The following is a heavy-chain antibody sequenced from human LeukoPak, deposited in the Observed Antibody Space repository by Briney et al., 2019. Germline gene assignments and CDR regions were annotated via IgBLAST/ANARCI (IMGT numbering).Heavy chain of an antibody. CDR2: INPNSGGT. CDR3: ARGWVVRGVIRWFGP. D-gene: IGHD3-10*01. Sequence: ASVKVSCKASGYTFTGYYMHWVRQAPGQGLEWMGWINPNSGGTNYAQKFQGRVTMTRDTSISTAYMELSRLRSDDTAVYYCARGWVVRGVIRWFGPWGQGTLVTVSS. V-gene: IGHV1-2*02. J-gene: IGHJ5*02. CDR1: GYTFTGYY.